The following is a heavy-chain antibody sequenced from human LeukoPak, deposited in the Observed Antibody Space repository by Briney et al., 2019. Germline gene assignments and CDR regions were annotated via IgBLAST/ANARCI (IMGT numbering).Heavy chain of an antibody. Sequence: SVKVSCKASGYTFTGYYMHWVRQAPGQGLEWMGWIIPIFGTANYAQKFQGRVTITADESTSTAYMELSSLRSEDTAVYYCARASHYYYDSSGYYNYWGQGTLVTVSS. J-gene: IGHJ4*02. CDR2: IIPIFGTA. D-gene: IGHD3-22*01. CDR3: ARASHYYYDSSGYYNY. CDR1: GYTFTGYY. V-gene: IGHV1-69*13.